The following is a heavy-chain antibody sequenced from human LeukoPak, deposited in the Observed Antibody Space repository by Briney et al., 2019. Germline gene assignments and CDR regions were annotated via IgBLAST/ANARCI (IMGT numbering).Heavy chain of an antibody. V-gene: IGHV1-2*02. J-gene: IGHJ5*02. Sequence: ASVKVSCKVSGSSFIDYYIHWVRQAPGQGLEWMGWINPKSRGAHFAQQFQGRLTMTSDTSITTAYMELSGLTSDDTAVYFCARPPSGIGYQRNGNWFDPWGQGTLATVSS. D-gene: IGHD1-26*01. CDR3: ARPPSGIGYQRNGNWFDP. CDR1: GSSFIDYY. CDR2: INPKSRGA.